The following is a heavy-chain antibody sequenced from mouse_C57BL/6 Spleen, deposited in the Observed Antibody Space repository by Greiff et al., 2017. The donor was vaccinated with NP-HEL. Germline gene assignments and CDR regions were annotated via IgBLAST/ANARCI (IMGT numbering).Heavy chain of an antibody. J-gene: IGHJ2*01. CDR2: IDPETGGT. Sequence: VQLQESGAELVRPGASVTLSCKASGYTFTDYEMHWVKQTPVHGLEWIGAIDPETGGTAYNQKFKGKAILTADKSSSTAYMELRSLTSEDSAVYYCTRRDGTYFDYWGQGTTLTVSS. V-gene: IGHV1-15*01. CDR1: GYTFTDYE. D-gene: IGHD1-1*01. CDR3: TRRDGTYFDY.